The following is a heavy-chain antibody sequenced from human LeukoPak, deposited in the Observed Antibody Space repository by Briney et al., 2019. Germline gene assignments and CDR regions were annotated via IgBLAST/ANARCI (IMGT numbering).Heavy chain of an antibody. Sequence: RXLRLSXAASGFTFSSYGMHWVRRAPGKGLEWVAVIWYDGSNKYYADSVKGRFTISRDNSKNTLYLQMNSLRAEDTAVYYCAKEGLRKLDYWGQGTLVTVSS. CDR1: GFTFSSYG. CDR3: AKEGLRKLDY. D-gene: IGHD3-16*01. CDR2: IWYDGSNK. V-gene: IGHV3-33*06. J-gene: IGHJ4*02.